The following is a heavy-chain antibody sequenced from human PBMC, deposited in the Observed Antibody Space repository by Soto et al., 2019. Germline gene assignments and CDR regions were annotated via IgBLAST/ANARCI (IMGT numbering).Heavy chain of an antibody. V-gene: IGHV4-34*01. Sequence: SETLSLTCAVYGGSFSGYDWSWIRQPPGKGLEWIGEMSHSGGTHFNPSLKSRVTISVDTSKNQFTLKMSSVTAADTALYYCARVERGTATTVVDAFDIWGPGTMVTVSS. CDR2: MSHSGGT. D-gene: IGHD1-1*01. CDR3: ARVERGTATTVVDAFDI. J-gene: IGHJ3*02. CDR1: GGSFSGYD.